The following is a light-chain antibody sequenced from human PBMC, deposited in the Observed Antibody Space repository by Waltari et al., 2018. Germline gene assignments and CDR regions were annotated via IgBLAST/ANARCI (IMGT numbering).Light chain of an antibody. J-gene: IGLJ2*01. Sequence: SYRLTQPPSVSAPPGQTARITCSGDALPTHCSHWYQQKVGQAPILGIYNGTERASGIPERFSGSSSGTTVTLTIRGAQAEDEADYYCQSADGSGAYRAFGGGTKLTVL. V-gene: IGLV3-25*03. CDR3: QSADGSGAYRA. CDR2: NGT. CDR1: ALPTHC.